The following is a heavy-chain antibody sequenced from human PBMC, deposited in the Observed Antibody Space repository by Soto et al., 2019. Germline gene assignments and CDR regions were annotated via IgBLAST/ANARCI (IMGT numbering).Heavy chain of an antibody. Sequence: SETLSLTCTVSGGSISSSSYYWGWIRQPPGKGLEWIGSIYYSGSTYYNPSLKSRVTISVDTSKNQFSLKLSSVTAADTAVYYCARQVEGPQLAQFDYWGQGTLVTVSS. CDR1: GGSISSSSYY. CDR3: ARQVEGPQLAQFDY. D-gene: IGHD2-2*01. J-gene: IGHJ4*02. V-gene: IGHV4-39*01. CDR2: IYYSGST.